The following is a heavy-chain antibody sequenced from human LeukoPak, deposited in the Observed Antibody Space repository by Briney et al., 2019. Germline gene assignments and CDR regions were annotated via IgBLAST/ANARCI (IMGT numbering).Heavy chain of an antibody. D-gene: IGHD3-10*01. Sequence: PSETLSLTCSVSGGSISSSSFFWGWVRQPPGKGLEWLANIFYTGGTYYNPSLKSRVTISVDTSKNQFSLKVTSVTAADTAVYYCARSSNDDSELNSFDPWGQGTLVTVSS. CDR1: GGSISSSSFF. J-gene: IGHJ5*02. V-gene: IGHV4-39*01. CDR2: IFYTGGT. CDR3: ARSSNDDSELNSFDP.